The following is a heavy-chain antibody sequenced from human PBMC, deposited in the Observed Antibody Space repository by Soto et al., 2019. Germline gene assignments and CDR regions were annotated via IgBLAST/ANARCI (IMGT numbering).Heavy chain of an antibody. V-gene: IGHV5-51*01. CDR3: ARTGMYYDFWSGYYIDYYYGMDV. CDR2: IYPGDSDT. Sequence: PGESLKISCKGSGYSFTSYWIGWVRQMPGKGLEWMGIIYPGDSDTRYSPSFQGQVTISADKSISTAYLQWSSLKASDTAMYYCARTGMYYDFWSGYYIDYYYGMDVWGQGTTATVSS. J-gene: IGHJ6*02. CDR1: GYSFTSYW. D-gene: IGHD3-3*01.